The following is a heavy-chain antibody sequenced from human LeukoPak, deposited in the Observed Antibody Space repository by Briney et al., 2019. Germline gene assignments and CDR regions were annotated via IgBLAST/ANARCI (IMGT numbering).Heavy chain of an antibody. CDR2: ISASNVNT. CDR1: GYTFTSYG. Sequence: ASVKVSCKASGYTFTSYGISWVRQAPGQGLERMGWISASNVNTNYAKKLQGRITMTTDTSTSTAYMGLRSLRSDDTDVYYCARLRDCTNGVCYEGYYYYYYMDVWGKGTTVTVSS. V-gene: IGHV1-18*01. CDR3: ARLRDCTNGVCYEGYYYYYYMDV. D-gene: IGHD2-8*01. J-gene: IGHJ6*03.